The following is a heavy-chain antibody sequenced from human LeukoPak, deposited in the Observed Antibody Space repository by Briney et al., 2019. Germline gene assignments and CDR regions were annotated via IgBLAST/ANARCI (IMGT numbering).Heavy chain of an antibody. D-gene: IGHD3-10*01. Sequence: GGSLRLSCAASGFTFSSYGMHWVRQAPGKGLEWVAVISYDGSNKYYADSVKGRFTISRDNSKNTLYLQMNSLRAEDTVVYYCAKGWNYGSGSYTYWGQGTLVTVSS. CDR2: ISYDGSNK. CDR3: AKGWNYGSGSYTY. CDR1: GFTFSSYG. V-gene: IGHV3-30*18. J-gene: IGHJ4*02.